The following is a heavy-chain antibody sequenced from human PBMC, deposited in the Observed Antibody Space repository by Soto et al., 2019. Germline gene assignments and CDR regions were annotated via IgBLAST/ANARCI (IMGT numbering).Heavy chain of an antibody. CDR3: AKDEGGLYYFDY. J-gene: IGHJ4*02. D-gene: IGHD3-16*01. Sequence: HGGSLRLSCAASGFTFDDYTMHWVRQAPGKGLEWVSLISWDGGSTYYADSVKGRFTISRDNSKNSLYLQMNSLRTEDTALYYCAKDEGGLYYFDYWGQGTLVTVSS. CDR2: ISWDGGST. V-gene: IGHV3-43*01. CDR1: GFTFDDYT.